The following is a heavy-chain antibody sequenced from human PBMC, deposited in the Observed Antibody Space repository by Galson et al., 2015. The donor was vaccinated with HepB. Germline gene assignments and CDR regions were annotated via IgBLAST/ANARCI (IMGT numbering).Heavy chain of an antibody. CDR2: ISSSSSYI. D-gene: IGHD6-13*01. CDR1: GFTFSSYW. Sequence: SLRLSCAASGFTFSSYWMSWIRQAPGKGLEWVSSISSSSSYIYYADSVKGRFTISRDNAKNSLYLQMNSLRAEDTAVYYCARDSFGSWALDDYWGQGTLVTVSS. V-gene: IGHV3-21*01. CDR3: ARDSFGSWALDDY. J-gene: IGHJ4*02.